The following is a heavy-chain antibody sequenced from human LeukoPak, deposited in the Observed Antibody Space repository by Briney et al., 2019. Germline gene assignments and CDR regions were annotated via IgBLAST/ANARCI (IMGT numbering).Heavy chain of an antibody. CDR3: ARYVVYGSGKYYFDY. CDR1: GGSVSSTTYS. V-gene: IGHV4-39*01. Sequence: SSETLSLTCTVSGGSVSSTTYSWSWIRQPPGKGLEWIASINYSGSTYYNPSLKSRVTISVDTSENQFSLKLSSVTAADTAVYYCARYVVYGSGKYYFDYWGQGTLVTVSS. J-gene: IGHJ4*02. CDR2: INYSGST. D-gene: IGHD3-10*01.